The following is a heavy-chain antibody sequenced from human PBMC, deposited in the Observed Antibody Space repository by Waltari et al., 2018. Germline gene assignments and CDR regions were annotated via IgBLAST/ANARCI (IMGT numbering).Heavy chain of an antibody. V-gene: IGHV3-74*01. Sequence: GPGQGRVWVQRRTSVRSSTGETNSVKGRVTISKDNAKNTVYRQMNSLRADDTAIYYCARGARRTTLTTGWWYFDLWGRGPLVTVSS. D-gene: IGHD4-17*01. J-gene: IGHJ2*01. CDR3: ARGARRTTLTTGWWYFDL. CDR2: RTSVRSST.